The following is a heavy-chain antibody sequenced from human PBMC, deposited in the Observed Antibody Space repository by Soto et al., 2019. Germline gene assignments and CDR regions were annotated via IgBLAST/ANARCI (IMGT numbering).Heavy chain of an antibody. V-gene: IGHV4-59*01. D-gene: IGHD6-6*01. CDR1: GDSISDYY. Sequence: QVQLQESGPGLVRPSGTLSLTCTVSGDSISDYYWNWIRQPPGKGLEWIGYSHYSGSTSYNSSLKSRVTMSVDASKNQFSLKLSSRTAADTAVYYCARGRSSILWGQGTLVTVSS. J-gene: IGHJ4*02. CDR2: SHYSGST. CDR3: ARGRSSIL.